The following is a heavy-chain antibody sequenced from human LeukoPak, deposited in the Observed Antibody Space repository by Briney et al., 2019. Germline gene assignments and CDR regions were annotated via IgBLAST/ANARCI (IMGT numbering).Heavy chain of an antibody. Sequence: AGGSLRLSCAASGFTFSSYWMSWVRQAPGKGLEWVAKMKQDGSERYYVDSVKGRFTISRDNAKNSLYLQMNSLRAEDTAVYYCATGGADLWSGSHYFDYWGQGTLVAVSS. CDR1: GFTFSSYW. J-gene: IGHJ4*02. CDR2: MKQDGSER. D-gene: IGHD3-3*01. V-gene: IGHV3-7*01. CDR3: ATGGADLWSGSHYFDY.